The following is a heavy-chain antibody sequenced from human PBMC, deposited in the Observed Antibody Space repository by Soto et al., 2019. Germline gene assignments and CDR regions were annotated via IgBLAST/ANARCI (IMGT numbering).Heavy chain of an antibody. CDR3: AYCVTFSALVDP. CDR2: MNANSGNT. V-gene: IGHV1-8*02. CDR1: GYTFTSYD. J-gene: IGHJ5*02. Sequence: QVQLVQSGAEVKKPGASVKVSCKASGYTFTSYDISWVRQATGQGLEWMGWMNANSGNTGYAQKFQGRVTMTRNTSKTTAYMDLRSLRCVGTAVSSLAYCVTFSALVDPGGQGTLVTVSS. D-gene: IGHD3-3*02.